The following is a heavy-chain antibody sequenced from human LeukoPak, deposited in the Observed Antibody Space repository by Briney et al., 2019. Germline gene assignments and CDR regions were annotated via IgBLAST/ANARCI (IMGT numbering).Heavy chain of an antibody. CDR1: GFTFSSYS. Sequence: GGSLRLSCAASGFTFSSYSMNWVRQAPGKGLEWVSSISSSSSYIYYADSVKGRFTISRDNAKNSLYLQMYSLRAEDTAVYYCARALGYCSSTSCYPWFDPWGQGTLVTVSS. V-gene: IGHV3-21*01. CDR2: ISSSSSYI. J-gene: IGHJ5*02. D-gene: IGHD2-2*01. CDR3: ARALGYCSSTSCYPWFDP.